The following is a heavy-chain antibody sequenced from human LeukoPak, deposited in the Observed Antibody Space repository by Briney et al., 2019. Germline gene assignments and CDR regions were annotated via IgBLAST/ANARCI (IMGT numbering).Heavy chain of an antibody. J-gene: IGHJ5*02. D-gene: IGHD3-3*01. CDR3: ARDAGYYDFWSGGFDP. CDR1: GFTFSSYG. Sequence: GGSLRLSCAASGFTFSSYGMHWVRQAPGKGLEWVAFIRYDGSNKYYADSVKGRFTISRDNSKNTLCLQMNSLRAEDTAVYYCARDAGYYDFWSGGFDPWGQGTLVTVSS. V-gene: IGHV3-30*02. CDR2: IRYDGSNK.